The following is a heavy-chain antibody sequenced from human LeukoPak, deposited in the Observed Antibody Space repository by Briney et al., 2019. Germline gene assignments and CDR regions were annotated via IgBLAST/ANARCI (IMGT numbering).Heavy chain of an antibody. J-gene: IGHJ6*03. CDR1: GGTSSSHA. V-gene: IGHV1-69*13. Sequence: SVKVSCKASGGTSSSHAISWVRQAPGQGLEWMGGIIPIFGTANYAQKFQGRVTITADESTSTAYMELSSLRSEDTAVYCCARVPTVTTDYYYYMDVWGKGTTVTVSS. CDR2: IIPIFGTA. D-gene: IGHD4-11*01. CDR3: ARVPTVTTDYYYYMDV.